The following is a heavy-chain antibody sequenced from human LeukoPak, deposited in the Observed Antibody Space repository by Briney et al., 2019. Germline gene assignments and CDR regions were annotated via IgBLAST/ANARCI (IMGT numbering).Heavy chain of an antibody. CDR3: ARGSPFQE. CDR1: GGSISGFY. Sequence: SETLSLTCAVYGGSISGFYYTWIRQPPGKGLEWIGEIDRSGDTNYNPSLKSRATISIDTSKSQVFLKVTSVTAADAALYYCARGSPFQEWGQGTLVTVSS. J-gene: IGHJ4*02. V-gene: IGHV4-34*01. CDR2: IDRSGDT.